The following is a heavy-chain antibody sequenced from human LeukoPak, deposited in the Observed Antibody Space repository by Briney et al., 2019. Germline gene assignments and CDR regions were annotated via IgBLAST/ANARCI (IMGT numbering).Heavy chain of an antibody. J-gene: IGHJ2*01. D-gene: IGHD3-9*01. Sequence: ASVKVSCKASGYTFTGYYMHWVRQAPGQGLEWMGWVNSNSGDTNYAQKFQGRVTMTRDTSISTAYMELSRLRSDDTDVYYCAREPHYDLLTGYALGYLDLWGRGTLLTVSS. CDR1: GYTFTGYY. CDR3: AREPHYDLLTGYALGYLDL. CDR2: VNSNSGDT. V-gene: IGHV1-2*02.